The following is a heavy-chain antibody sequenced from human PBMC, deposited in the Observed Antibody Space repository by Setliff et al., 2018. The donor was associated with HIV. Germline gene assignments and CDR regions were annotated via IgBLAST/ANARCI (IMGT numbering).Heavy chain of an antibody. CDR3: ARVPDLYSHDSNDYRIDAFDV. CDR2: INHSGST. D-gene: IGHD3-22*01. V-gene: IGHV4-34*01. Sequence: PSETLSLTCAVYGGSFSGYYWSWIRQPPGKGLEWIGEINHSGSTNYNPSLKSRVTMSVDASKNQFSLKLSSVTAADTAVYYCARVPDLYSHDSNDYRIDAFDVWGQGTKVTVSS. J-gene: IGHJ3*01. CDR1: GGSFSGYY.